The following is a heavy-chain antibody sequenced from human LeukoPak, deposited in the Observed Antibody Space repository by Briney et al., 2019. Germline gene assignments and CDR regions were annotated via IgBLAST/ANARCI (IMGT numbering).Heavy chain of an antibody. V-gene: IGHV3-7*01. CDR2: IKQDGSEK. Sequence: GGSLRLSCKASGFNFGDNAMSWLRQAPGKGLEWVANIKQDGSEKYYVDSVKGRFTISRDNAKNSLYLQMNSLRAEDTAVYYCAREYTVTHFDYWGQGTLVTVSS. J-gene: IGHJ4*02. CDR1: GFNFGDNA. D-gene: IGHD4-17*01. CDR3: AREYTVTHFDY.